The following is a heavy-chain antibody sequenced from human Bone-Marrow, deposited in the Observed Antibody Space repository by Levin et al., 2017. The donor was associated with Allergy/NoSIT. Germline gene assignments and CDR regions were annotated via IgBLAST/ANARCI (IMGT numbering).Heavy chain of an antibody. CDR3: ARVDSGYDWLWWFNP. Sequence: TGGSLRLSCKGSGYTFSSNWIAWVRQVPGKGLEWMGIIFPGDSDTKYSPSFQGQVTISADNSINTAYLQWSSLKASDTAIYYCARVDSGYDWLWWFNPWGQGTRVTVSS. J-gene: IGHJ5*02. CDR2: IFPGDSDT. CDR1: GYTFSSNW. D-gene: IGHD5-12*01. V-gene: IGHV5-51*01.